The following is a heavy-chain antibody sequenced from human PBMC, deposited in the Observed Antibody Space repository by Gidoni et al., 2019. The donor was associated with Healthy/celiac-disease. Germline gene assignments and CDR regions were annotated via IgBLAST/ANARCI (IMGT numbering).Heavy chain of an antibody. CDR1: GFTFICYS. V-gene: IGHV3-23*04. D-gene: IGHD3-3*01. J-gene: IGHJ6*02. CDR3: AKDPVYDFWSGYYTGYYYGMDV. Sequence: EVQLVESGGGLVPPGGSLILSCAASGFTFICYSMSWFRQASGKGLEWVSAISGSGGSTYYADSVKGRFTISRDNSKNTLYLQMNSLRAEDTAVYYCAKDPVYDFWSGYYTGYYYGMDVWGQGTTVTVSS. CDR2: ISGSGGST.